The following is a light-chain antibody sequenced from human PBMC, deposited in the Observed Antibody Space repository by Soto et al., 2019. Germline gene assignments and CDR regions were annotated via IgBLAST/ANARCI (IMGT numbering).Light chain of an antibody. CDR3: QQRSNWPPWT. CDR2: DAS. Sequence: EIVFTHSPATLSLSPGERATLSCRASQSVSSYLAWYQQKPGQAPRLLIYDASNRATGIPARFSGSGSGTDFTLTISSLEPEDFAVYYCQQRSNWPPWTFGQGTKV. CDR1: QSVSSY. V-gene: IGKV3-11*01. J-gene: IGKJ1*01.